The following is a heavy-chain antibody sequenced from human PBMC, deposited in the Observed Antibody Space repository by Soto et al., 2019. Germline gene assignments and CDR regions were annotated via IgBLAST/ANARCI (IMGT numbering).Heavy chain of an antibody. V-gene: IGHV4-34*01. CDR3: ASTRITIFGVVRGYFDY. CDR2: INHSGGT. J-gene: IGHJ4*02. D-gene: IGHD3-3*01. CDR1: GGSFSGYY. Sequence: QVQLQQWGAGLLKPSETLSLTCAVYGGSFSGYYWSWIRQPPGKGLEWIGEINHSGGTNYNPSLKSRVTISVDTSKNQFSLKLSSVTAADTAVYYCASTRITIFGVVRGYFDYWGQGTLVTVSS.